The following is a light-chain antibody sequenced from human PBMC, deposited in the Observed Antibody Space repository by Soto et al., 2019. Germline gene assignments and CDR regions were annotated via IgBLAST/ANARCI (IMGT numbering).Light chain of an antibody. J-gene: IGKJ1*01. CDR1: QSVSIN. Sequence: EIVLTQSPGTLSVAAGERATLSCRASQSVSINLAWYQQRPGEAPRLLIYGASTRATGIPARFSGSGSGTEFTLTISSLQPDDFATYYCQQYNSYSSTFGQGTKVDIK. CDR3: QQYNSYSST. V-gene: IGKV3-15*01. CDR2: GAS.